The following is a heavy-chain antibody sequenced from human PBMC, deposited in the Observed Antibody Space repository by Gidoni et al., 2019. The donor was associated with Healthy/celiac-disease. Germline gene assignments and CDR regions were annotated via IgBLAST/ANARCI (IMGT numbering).Heavy chain of an antibody. Sequence: QAQLVQPGAEVKKPGSALQVSCKASGGTLSSYAISWVRQAPGQGLEWMGGIIPIFGTANYAQKFQGRVTITADESTSTAYMELSSLRSEDTAVYYCARGLWFGEFSFDPWGQGTLVTVSS. CDR2: IIPIFGTA. CDR1: GGTLSSYA. V-gene: IGHV1-69*01. CDR3: ARGLWFGEFSFDP. J-gene: IGHJ5*02. D-gene: IGHD3-10*01.